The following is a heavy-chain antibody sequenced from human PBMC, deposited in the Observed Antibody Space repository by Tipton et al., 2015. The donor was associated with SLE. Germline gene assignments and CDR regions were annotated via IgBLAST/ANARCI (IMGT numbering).Heavy chain of an antibody. D-gene: IGHD3-3*01. CDR1: GFTFSSYW. CDR3: ARAHYDFRSYNLDY. J-gene: IGHJ4*02. CDR2: ISDGSST. V-gene: IGHV3-74*03. Sequence: GSLRLSCAASGFTFSSYWMSWVRQAPGKGLVWVSRISDGSSTTYADSVRGRFTISRDNAKNTLYLQMNSLRAEDTAVYYCARAHYDFRSYNLDYWGQGTLVTVSS.